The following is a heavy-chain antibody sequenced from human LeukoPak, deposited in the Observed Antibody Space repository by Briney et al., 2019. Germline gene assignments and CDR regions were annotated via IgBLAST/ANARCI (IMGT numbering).Heavy chain of an antibody. Sequence: PGGSLRLSCAASGFTFSDYYMAWIRQAPGKGLKWVSYISRSISTIHYADSVKGRFTISRDNAKNSLYLQMNSLRAEDTAVYYCAREPLSGVTTTPDAFDIWGQGTMVTVSS. V-gene: IGHV3-11*04. CDR2: ISRSISTI. CDR3: AREPLSGVTTTPDAFDI. D-gene: IGHD4-17*01. J-gene: IGHJ3*02. CDR1: GFTFSDYY.